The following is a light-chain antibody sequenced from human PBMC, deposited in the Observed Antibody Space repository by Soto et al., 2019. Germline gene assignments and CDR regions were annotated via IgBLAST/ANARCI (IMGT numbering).Light chain of an antibody. Sequence: EIVMTQSPATLSVSPGETGSLSCRASQSAGNFLAWYQQKPGQAPRLLIYYISTRATGIPAGFSGSGSGTEFTLTINSLQSEDSAVYYCQQHNQWPITFGQGTRLEIK. V-gene: IGKV3D-15*01. J-gene: IGKJ5*01. CDR1: QSAGNF. CDR3: QQHNQWPIT. CDR2: YIS.